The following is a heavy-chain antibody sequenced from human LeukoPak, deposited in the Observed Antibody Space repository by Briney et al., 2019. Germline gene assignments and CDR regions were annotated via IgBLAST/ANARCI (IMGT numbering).Heavy chain of an antibody. D-gene: IGHD3-16*01. J-gene: IGHJ4*02. Sequence: GESLKISCKGSGYSFSTYWIGWVRPMPGQGLEWMGIIYPGDSDIRYNPSFQGQVTISADKSISTAYLQWSSLKASDTAMYYCVRQVDAGGYWGQGTLVTVSS. V-gene: IGHV5-51*01. CDR2: IYPGDSDI. CDR3: VRQVDAGGY. CDR1: GYSFSTYW.